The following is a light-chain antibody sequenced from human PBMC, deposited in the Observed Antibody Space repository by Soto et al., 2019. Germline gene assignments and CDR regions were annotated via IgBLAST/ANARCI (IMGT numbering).Light chain of an antibody. V-gene: IGKV3-15*01. Sequence: GTQSASRNLVWYQQNXGRAPKLLIPRASXRANGIPSRTSGSGSGTELPLNISSLQSEDFTVYYCLQYDNWPQTFG. CDR1: QSASRN. J-gene: IGKJ1*01. CDR3: LQYDNWPQT. CDR2: RAS.